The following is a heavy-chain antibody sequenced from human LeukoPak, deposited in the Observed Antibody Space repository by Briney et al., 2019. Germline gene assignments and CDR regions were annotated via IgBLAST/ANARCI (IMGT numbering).Heavy chain of an antibody. D-gene: IGHD2-8*01. V-gene: IGHV1-46*01. J-gene: IGHJ4*02. CDR2: INPSDGRT. CDR1: GYTFTGYY. CDR3: ARGGLNDF. Sequence: ASVKVSCKASGYTFTGYYMHWVRQAPGQGLEWMGIINPSDGRTSYAQRFQGRVAMTRDTSTSTVYVELSSLRSEDTAVYYCARGGLNDFWGQGALVTVSS.